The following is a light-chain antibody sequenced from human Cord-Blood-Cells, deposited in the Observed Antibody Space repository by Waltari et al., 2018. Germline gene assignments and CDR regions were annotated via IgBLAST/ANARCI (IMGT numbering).Light chain of an antibody. CDR1: SSNIGSNT. J-gene: IGLJ2*01. Sequence: QSVLTQPPSASGTPGQRVPIPSSGSSSNIGSNTVNWYQQLPGTAPKLLIYSNNQRPSGVPDRFSGSKSGTSASLAISGIQSEDEADYYCAAWDDSLNGVVFGGGTKLTIL. CDR3: AAWDDSLNGVV. V-gene: IGLV1-44*01. CDR2: SNN.